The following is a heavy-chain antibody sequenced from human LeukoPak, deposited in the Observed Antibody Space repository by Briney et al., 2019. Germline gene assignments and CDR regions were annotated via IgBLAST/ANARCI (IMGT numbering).Heavy chain of an antibody. J-gene: IGHJ4*02. D-gene: IGHD5-24*01. CDR1: GFTFSRFG. V-gene: IGHV3-30*02. Sequence: GGSLRLSCAASGFTFSRFGMHWVRQAPGKGLEWVAFIRYDGSKEYYADSVKGRFTISRDNSKNTLYLQMNSLRPEDTAVYYCARPSPPGDGYNPCDYWGPGALVIVSS. CDR2: IRYDGSKE. CDR3: ARPSPPGDGYNPCDY.